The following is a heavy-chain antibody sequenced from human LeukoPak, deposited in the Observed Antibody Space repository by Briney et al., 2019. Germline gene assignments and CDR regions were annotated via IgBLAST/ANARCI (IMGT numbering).Heavy chain of an antibody. CDR2: IYSGGST. V-gene: IGHV3-53*01. Sequence: GGSLRLSCAASGFTVSSNYMNWVRQAPGKGLEWVSVIYSGGSTYYADSVKGRFTISRDNSKNTLYLQMNSLRAEDTAVYYCARVCLAAASDYWGQGTLVTVSS. CDR1: GFTVSSNY. CDR3: ARVCLAAASDY. D-gene: IGHD6-25*01. J-gene: IGHJ4*02.